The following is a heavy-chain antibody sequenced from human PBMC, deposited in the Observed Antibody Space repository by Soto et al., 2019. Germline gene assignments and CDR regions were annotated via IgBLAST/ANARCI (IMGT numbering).Heavy chain of an antibody. D-gene: IGHD2-2*01. Sequence: GSLRLSCAASGFTFSKAWMSWVRQAPGKGLEWVGLIKSKTDGETTDYAAPVKGRFTVSRDDSKNTLYLQMNSLKTEDTAVYYXTTRLIVEVPTSTWFDPWGQGTLVTVSS. CDR1: GFTFSKAW. CDR3: TTRLIVEVPTSTWFDP. V-gene: IGHV3-15*01. CDR2: IKSKTDGETT. J-gene: IGHJ5*02.